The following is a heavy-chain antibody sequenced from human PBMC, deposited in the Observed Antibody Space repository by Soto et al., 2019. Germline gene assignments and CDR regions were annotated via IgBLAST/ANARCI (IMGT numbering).Heavy chain of an antibody. D-gene: IGHD6-6*01. CDR1: GGTFSSYA. CDR3: ARVPEYSSSSGEGYFDY. CDR2: IIPIFGTA. V-gene: IGHV1-69*01. Sequence: QVQLVQSGAEVKKPGSSVKVSCKASGGTFSSYAISWVRQAPGQGLEWMGGIIPIFGTANYAQKFQGRVTITADESTSTAYRELSSLRSEDTAVYYCARVPEYSSSSGEGYFDYWGQGTLVTVSS. J-gene: IGHJ4*02.